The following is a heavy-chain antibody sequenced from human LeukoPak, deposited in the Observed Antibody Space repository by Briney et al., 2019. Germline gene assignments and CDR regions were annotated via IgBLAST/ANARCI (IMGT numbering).Heavy chain of an antibody. J-gene: IGHJ5*02. V-gene: IGHV4-34*01. Sequence: PSETLSLTCAVYGGSFSGYYWSWIRQPPGKGLEWIGEINHSGSTNYNSSLKSRVTISVDTSKNQFSLKLSSVTAADTAMYYCARALIFGVVIIRRFDPWGQGTLVTVSS. CDR1: GGSFSGYY. CDR3: ARALIFGVVIIRRFDP. CDR2: INHSGST. D-gene: IGHD3-3*01.